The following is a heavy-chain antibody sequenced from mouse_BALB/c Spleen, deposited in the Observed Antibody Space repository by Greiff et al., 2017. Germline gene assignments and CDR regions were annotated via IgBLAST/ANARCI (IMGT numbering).Heavy chain of an antibody. J-gene: IGHJ2*01. CDR2: INSNGGST. CDR1: GFTFSSYG. V-gene: IGHV5-6-3*01. Sequence: DVMLVESGGGLVQPGGSLKLSCAASGFTFSSYGMSWVRQTPDKRLELVATINSNGGSTYYPDSVKGRFTISRDNAKNTLYLQMSSLKSEDTAMYYCARRGLRRPFDYWGQGTTLTVSS. D-gene: IGHD2-2*01. CDR3: ARRGLRRPFDY.